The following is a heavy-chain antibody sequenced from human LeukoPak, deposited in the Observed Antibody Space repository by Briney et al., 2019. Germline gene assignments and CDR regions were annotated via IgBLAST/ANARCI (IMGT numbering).Heavy chain of an antibody. CDR2: IYYSGST. V-gene: IGHV4-39*01. CDR3: ARLHCSSTSCYSAFDY. D-gene: IGHD2-2*01. Sequence: SETLSLTCTVSGGSISSGGYYWSWIRQHPGKGLEWIGGIYYSGSTYYNPSLKSRLTISVDTPQNQFSLKLTSVTAADTAVYYCARLHCSSTSCYSAFDYWGQGTLSPSPQ. J-gene: IGHJ4*02. CDR1: GGSISSGGYY.